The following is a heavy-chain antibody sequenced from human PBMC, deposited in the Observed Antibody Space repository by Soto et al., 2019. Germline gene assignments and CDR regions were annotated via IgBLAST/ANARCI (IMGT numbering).Heavy chain of an antibody. Sequence: GGSLRLSCAASGFTFTNYAMSWVRQAPGKGLEWVSSISHNGRNTYYADSVRGRFTISRDNTKNTLYLQMNSLRAEDTAVYYCAREGSYSGYDLHAFDIWGQGTMVTVSS. CDR1: GFTFTNYA. CDR2: ISHNGRNT. D-gene: IGHD5-12*01. J-gene: IGHJ3*02. V-gene: IGHV3-23*01. CDR3: AREGSYSGYDLHAFDI.